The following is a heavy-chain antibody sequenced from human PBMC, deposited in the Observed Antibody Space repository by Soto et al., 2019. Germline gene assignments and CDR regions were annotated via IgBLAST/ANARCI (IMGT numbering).Heavy chain of an antibody. D-gene: IGHD3-22*01. Sequence: PGGSLRLSCAASGFTFSDYYMSWIRQAPGKGLEWVSYISSSGSTIYYADSVKGRFTISRDNAKNSLYLQMNSLRAEDTAAYYCARDRAKFQYYYDSSGYPLDYWGQGTLVTVSS. CDR2: ISSSGSTI. V-gene: IGHV3-11*01. CDR1: GFTFSDYY. J-gene: IGHJ4*02. CDR3: ARDRAKFQYYYDSSGYPLDY.